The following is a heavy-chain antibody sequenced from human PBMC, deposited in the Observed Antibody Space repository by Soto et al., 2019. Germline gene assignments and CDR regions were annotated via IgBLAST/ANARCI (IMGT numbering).Heavy chain of an antibody. V-gene: IGHV1-2*04. J-gene: IGHJ6*03. CDR3: ARESGGATATLDYYYFYMDV. CDR1: GDTFNDYY. CDR2: INPNGGVT. Sequence: QVQLVQSGAEVKRPGASVTVYCRSSGDTFNDYYIHWVRQAPGQGLEWMGWINPNGGVTKYAQKFQGWVSMTRDTSIRTVYMQLSRLRSDDTAVYYCARESGGATATLDYYYFYMDVWGTGTTVTVSS. D-gene: IGHD5-12*01.